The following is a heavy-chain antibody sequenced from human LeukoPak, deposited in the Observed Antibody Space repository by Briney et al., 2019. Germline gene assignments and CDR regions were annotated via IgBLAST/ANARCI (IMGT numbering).Heavy chain of an antibody. D-gene: IGHD2-21*01. CDR3: AREYRGNADY. J-gene: IGHJ4*02. CDR2: ISSSSSYI. CDR1: GFTFSSYS. V-gene: IGHV3-21*01. Sequence: PGGSLRLSCAASGFTFSSYSMNWVRQAPGKGLESVSSISSSSSYIYYADSVKGRFTISRDNPKNSLYLQMNSLRAEDTAVYYCAREYRGNADYWGQGTLVTVSS.